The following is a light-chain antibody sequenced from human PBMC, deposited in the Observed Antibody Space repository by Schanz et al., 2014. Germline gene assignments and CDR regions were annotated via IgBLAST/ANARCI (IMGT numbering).Light chain of an antibody. CDR1: SSDVGGYNY. CDR2: EDT. CDR3: CSYAGSSTSWV. V-gene: IGLV2-23*01. J-gene: IGLJ3*02. Sequence: QSALTQPPSASGSPGQSVTISCAGTSSDVGGYNYVSWYQQHPGKAPKLMIYEDTKRPSGVSNRFSGSKSANTASLTISGLQAEDEADYYCCSYAGSSTSWVFGGGTKLTVL.